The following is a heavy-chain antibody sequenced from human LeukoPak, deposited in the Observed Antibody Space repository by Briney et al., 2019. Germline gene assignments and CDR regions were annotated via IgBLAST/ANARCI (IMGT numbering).Heavy chain of an antibody. Sequence: GGSLRLSCAASGFTFDDYAMHWVRQAPGKGLEWVSGISWNSGSIGYADSVKGRFTISRDNAKNSLYLQMNSLRAEDTALYYCARRGDILTGYYHYYYMDVWGKGTTVTVSS. CDR2: ISWNSGSI. V-gene: IGHV3-9*01. J-gene: IGHJ6*03. CDR1: GFTFDDYA. D-gene: IGHD3-9*01. CDR3: ARRGDILTGYYHYYYMDV.